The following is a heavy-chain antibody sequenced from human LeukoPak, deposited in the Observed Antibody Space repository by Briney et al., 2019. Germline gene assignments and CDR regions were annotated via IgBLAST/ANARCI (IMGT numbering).Heavy chain of an antibody. CDR1: GYIFTNYG. J-gene: IGHJ6*02. Sequence: ASVKVSCKASGYIFTNYGISWVRQAPGQGLEWMGWISGYDGNTNYAQKLQGRVTMTTDTSTSTAYMELRSLRSDDTAVYYCARDRPGGGYCTSTTCYSSHGMDVWGQGTTDTVSS. CDR2: ISGYDGNT. V-gene: IGHV1-18*01. D-gene: IGHD2-2*02. CDR3: ARDRPGGGYCTSTTCYSSHGMDV.